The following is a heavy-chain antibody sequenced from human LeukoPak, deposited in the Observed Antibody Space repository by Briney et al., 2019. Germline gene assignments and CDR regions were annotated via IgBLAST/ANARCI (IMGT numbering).Heavy chain of an antibody. CDR3: ARDGRPVVVPAAQPEY. J-gene: IGHJ4*02. V-gene: IGHV1-2*02. CDR2: INPNSGGT. Sequence: ASVNVSCKASVYTFTGYYMHWVRQAPGQGLEWMGWINPNSGGTNYAQKFQGRVTMTRDTSISTAYMELGRLRFDDTAVYYCARDGRPVVVPAAQPEYWGQGTLVTVSS. D-gene: IGHD2-2*01. CDR1: VYTFTGYY.